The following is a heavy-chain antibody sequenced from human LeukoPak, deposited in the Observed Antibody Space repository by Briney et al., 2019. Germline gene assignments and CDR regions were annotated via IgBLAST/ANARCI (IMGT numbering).Heavy chain of an antibody. CDR2: IKQDGSEK. V-gene: IGHV3-7*01. CDR1: GFTFSSYW. Sequence: GGSLRLSCAASGFTFSSYWMSWVRQAPGKGLEWVANIKQDGSEKYYVDSVKGRFTISRDNAKNSLYLQMNSLRAEDTAVYYCARNQVDIVATIRGGFDYWGQGTLVTVSS. D-gene: IGHD5-12*01. J-gene: IGHJ4*02. CDR3: ARNQVDIVATIRGGFDY.